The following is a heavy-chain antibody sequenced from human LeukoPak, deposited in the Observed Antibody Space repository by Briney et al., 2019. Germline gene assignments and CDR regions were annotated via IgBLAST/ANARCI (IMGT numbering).Heavy chain of an antibody. CDR2: IYHSGST. J-gene: IGHJ5*02. Sequence: SETLSLTCAVSGYSISSGYYWGWIRPPPGKGLEWIGSIYHSGSTHYNPSLKSRVTISVDTSKNQFSLKLSSVTAADTGVYYCARVVVAAWSWFDPWGQGTLVTVSS. CDR3: ARVVVAAWSWFDP. D-gene: IGHD2-15*01. CDR1: GYSISSGYY. V-gene: IGHV4-38-2*01.